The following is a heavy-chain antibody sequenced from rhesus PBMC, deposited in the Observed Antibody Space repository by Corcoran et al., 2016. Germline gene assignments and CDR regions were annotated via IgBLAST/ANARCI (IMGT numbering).Heavy chain of an antibody. D-gene: IGHD5-24*01. J-gene: IGHJ4*01. V-gene: IGHV1S2*01. Sequence: QVQLVQSGAEVKKPGSSVKVSCKASGYTFTDYYMPWVRQAPRPGLEGKGRNKPYKGNTKYAKKFQGRVTRNRETSTSTAYMERSSLRSEDTAVYYCARDLEIQRVQYDYWGQGVLVTVSS. CDR2: NKPYKGNT. CDR1: GYTFTDYY. CDR3: ARDLEIQRVQYDY.